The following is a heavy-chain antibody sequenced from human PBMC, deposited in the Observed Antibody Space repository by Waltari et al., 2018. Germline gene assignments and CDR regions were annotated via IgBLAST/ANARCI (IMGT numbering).Heavy chain of an antibody. CDR3: AREKNWNWGDY. CDR1: GFTFSSYS. D-gene: IGHD1-7*01. CDR2: ISSSSSYI. V-gene: IGHV3-21*01. J-gene: IGHJ4*02. Sequence: EVQLVESGGGLVKPGGSLRLSCAASGFTFSSYSMNWVRQAPGKGLEWVSSISSSSSYIYYADSMKGRFTISRDNAKNSLYLQMNSLRAEDTAVYYCAREKNWNWGDYWGQGTLVTVSS.